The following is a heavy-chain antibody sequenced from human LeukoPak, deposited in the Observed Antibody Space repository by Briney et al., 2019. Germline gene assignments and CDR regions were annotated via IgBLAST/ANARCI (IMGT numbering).Heavy chain of an antibody. CDR1: GFTFDDYA. CDR3: AKGVSGSYDRSGYGLDY. CDR2: ISWNSGSI. Sequence: PGGSLRLSCAASGFTFDDYAMHWVRQAPGKGLEWVSGISWNSGSIGYADSVKGRFTISRDNAKNSLYLQMNSLRAEDTALYYCAKGVSGSYDRSGYGLDYWGQGTLVTVSS. V-gene: IGHV3-9*01. D-gene: IGHD3-22*01. J-gene: IGHJ4*02.